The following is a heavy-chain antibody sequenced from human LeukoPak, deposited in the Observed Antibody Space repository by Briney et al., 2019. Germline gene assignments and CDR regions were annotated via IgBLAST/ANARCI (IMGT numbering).Heavy chain of an antibody. J-gene: IGHJ4*02. CDR1: GFTFSSYS. V-gene: IGHV3-21*04. CDR2: ISSSSSYI. Sequence: KPGGSLRLSCAASGFTFSSYSMNWVRQAPGKGLEWVSSISSSSSYIYYADSVKGRFTISRDNAKNSLYLQMNSLRAEDTAVYYCARKSYNASWYTDYWGQGTLVSVSS. D-gene: IGHD6-13*01. CDR3: ARKSYNASWYTDY.